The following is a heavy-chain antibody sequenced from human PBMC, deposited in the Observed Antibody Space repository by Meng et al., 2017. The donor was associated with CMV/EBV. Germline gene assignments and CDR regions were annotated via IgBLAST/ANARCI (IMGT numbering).Heavy chain of an antibody. Sequence: SETLSLTCTVSGGSISSYYWSWIRQPPGKGLEWIGYIYYSGSTNYNPSLKSRVTISVDTSKNQFSLKLSSVTAADTAVYYCASALLAETTFLVFDPWGQGTLVTVSS. CDR1: GGSISSYY. J-gene: IGHJ5*02. V-gene: IGHV4-59*01. CDR2: IYYSGST. CDR3: ASALLAETTFLVFDP. D-gene: IGHD1-7*01.